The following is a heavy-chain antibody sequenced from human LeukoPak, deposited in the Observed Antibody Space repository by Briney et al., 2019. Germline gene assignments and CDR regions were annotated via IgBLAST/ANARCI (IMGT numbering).Heavy chain of an antibody. D-gene: IGHD6-19*01. CDR3: ARGMYGIAVAGPHDY. V-gene: IGHV3-66*01. CDR2: IYSGGST. Sequence: PGGSLRLSCAASGFTVSSNYMSWVRQAPGKGLEWVSVIYSGGSTYYADSVKGRFTISRDNSKNTLYLQMNSLRAEDTAVYYCARGMYGIAVAGPHDYWGQGTLVTVSS. J-gene: IGHJ4*02. CDR1: GFTVSSNY.